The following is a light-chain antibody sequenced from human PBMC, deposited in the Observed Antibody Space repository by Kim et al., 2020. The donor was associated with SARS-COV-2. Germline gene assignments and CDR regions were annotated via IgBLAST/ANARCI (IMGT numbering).Light chain of an antibody. Sequence: GQKTTIAVPGSSSNIENNYVAWYRQAPGTAPTLLIFDKDERPSGIPDRFSGSKSGTSATLGITGLQTGDEADYYCGTWDSNLSVYVFGTGTKVTVL. CDR2: DKD. V-gene: IGLV1-51*01. CDR1: SSNIENNY. J-gene: IGLJ1*01. CDR3: GTWDSNLSVYV.